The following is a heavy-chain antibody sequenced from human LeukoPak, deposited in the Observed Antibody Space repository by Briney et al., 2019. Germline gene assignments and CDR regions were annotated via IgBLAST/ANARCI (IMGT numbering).Heavy chain of an antibody. Sequence: GGSLRLSCAASGFTFSSYAMSWVRRAPGKGLEWVSAISGSGGSTYYADSVKGRFTISRDNSKNTLYLQMNSLRAEDTAVYYCAKDRAPGVVAATHGVDYWGQGTLVTVSS. CDR1: GFTFSSYA. CDR3: AKDRAPGVVAATHGVDY. CDR2: ISGSGGST. J-gene: IGHJ4*02. V-gene: IGHV3-23*01. D-gene: IGHD2-15*01.